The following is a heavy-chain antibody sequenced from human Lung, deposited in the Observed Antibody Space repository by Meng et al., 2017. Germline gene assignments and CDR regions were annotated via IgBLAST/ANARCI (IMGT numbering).Heavy chain of an antibody. CDR3: ARGPTTMAHDFDY. CDR2: INHSGST. J-gene: IGHJ4*02. CDR1: GGSFSDYY. D-gene: IGHD4-11*01. V-gene: IGHV4-34*01. Sequence: QVQLPQWGGSLLKPPGTRLLPCVVSGGSFSDYYRRWIRQPPGKGLEWIGEINHSGSTNYNPSLESRATISVDTSQNNLALKLSSVTAADSAVYYWARGPTTMAHDFDYWGQGTLVTVSS.